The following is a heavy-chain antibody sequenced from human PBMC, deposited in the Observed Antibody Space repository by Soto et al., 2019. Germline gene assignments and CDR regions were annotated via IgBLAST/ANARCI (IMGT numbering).Heavy chain of an antibody. CDR2: TINSRST. Sequence: KPSEYRPQTCSAAIAIIKNGRFHQSWMRHPPRQGRGCLGNTINSRSTLYTPSLRGRLTLSADMYRKQLSLHLTSVTAADTAVYYCVIDDIAAPAFDPWGQEIVVTVSS. J-gene: IGHJ5*02. D-gene: IGHD2-15*01. CDR1: IAIIKNGRFH. CDR3: VIDDIAAPAFDP. V-gene: IGHV4-31*03.